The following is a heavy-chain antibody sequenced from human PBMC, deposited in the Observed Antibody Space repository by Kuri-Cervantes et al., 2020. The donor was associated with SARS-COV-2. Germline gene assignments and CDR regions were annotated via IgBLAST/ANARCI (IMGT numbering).Heavy chain of an antibody. CDR1: GYTFTSYY. J-gene: IGHJ6*02. CDR3: ARDKVVAVAGNRYYYGMDV. D-gene: IGHD6-19*01. Sequence: ASVKVSCKASGYTFTSYYMHWVRQAPGQGLEWMGIINPSGGSTSYAQKFQGRVTMTRDTSTSTVYMELSSLRSGDTAVYYCARDKVVAVAGNRYYYGMDVWGQGTTVTVSS. CDR2: INPSGGST. V-gene: IGHV1-46*01.